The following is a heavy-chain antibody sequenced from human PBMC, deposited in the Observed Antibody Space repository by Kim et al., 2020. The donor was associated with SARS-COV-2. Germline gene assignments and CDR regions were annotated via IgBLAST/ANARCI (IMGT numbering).Heavy chain of an antibody. V-gene: IGHV1-8*02. CDR1: GYSFSNYD. CDR3: ARGLVSSGTRTYAY. D-gene: IGHD2-2*01. J-gene: IGHJ4*02. Sequence: ASVKVSCKASGYSFSNYDINWVRQATGQGLEWLGWMNPISGNTGYATRFQGRISMTRNNSISTAYMEMSSLGSEDTAVYYCARGLVSSGTRTYAYWGQGTL. CDR2: MNPISGNT.